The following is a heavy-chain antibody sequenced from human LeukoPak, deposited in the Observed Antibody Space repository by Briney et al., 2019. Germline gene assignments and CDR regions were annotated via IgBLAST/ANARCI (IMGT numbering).Heavy chain of an antibody. Sequence: GGSLRLSCAASGFTFSSFGMHWVRQGPDKGLEWVALIWYDGSNKHYADSVKGRYNVSRDNSRNTLYLHMNSLRVEDTAVYYCAGFRDGVFSGGDYYNGMDVWGQGTTVTVSS. J-gene: IGHJ6*02. CDR2: IWYDGSNK. D-gene: IGHD3-16*01. CDR3: AGFRDGVFSGGDYYNGMDV. CDR1: GFTFSSFG. V-gene: IGHV3-33*01.